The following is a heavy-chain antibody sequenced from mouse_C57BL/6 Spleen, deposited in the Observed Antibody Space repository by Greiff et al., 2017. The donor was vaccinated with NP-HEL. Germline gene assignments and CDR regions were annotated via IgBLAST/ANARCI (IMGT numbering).Heavy chain of an antibody. V-gene: IGHV1-69*01. CDR3: ARDQLGHYFDY. CDR1: GYTFTSYW. D-gene: IGHD4-1*02. Sequence: QVQLQQPGAELVMPGASVKLSCKASGYTFTSYWMHWVKQRPGQSLEWIGEIDPSDSYTNYNQKFKGKSTLTVDKSSSTAYMQLSSLTSEDSAVYYCARDQLGHYFDYWGQGTTLTVSS. J-gene: IGHJ2*01. CDR2: IDPSDSYT.